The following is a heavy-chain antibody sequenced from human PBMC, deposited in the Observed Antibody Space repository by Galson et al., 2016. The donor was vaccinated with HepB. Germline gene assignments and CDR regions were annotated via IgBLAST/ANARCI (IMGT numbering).Heavy chain of an antibody. V-gene: IGHV6-1*01. Sequence: CAISGDSVSSNSAAWNWVRQSPSRGLEWLGRTYYRSTWYREYAVSVRSRITVNPDTSKNQFSLQLNSVTPEDTAVYYCARGSTSGGYGEPIYGMDVWGQGTTVTVSS. CDR1: GDSVSSNSAA. CDR3: ARGSTSGGYGEPIYGMDV. D-gene: IGHD3-16*01. CDR2: TYYRSTWYR. J-gene: IGHJ6*02.